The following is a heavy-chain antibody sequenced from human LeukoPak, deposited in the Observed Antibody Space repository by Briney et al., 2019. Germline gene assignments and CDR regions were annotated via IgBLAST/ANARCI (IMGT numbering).Heavy chain of an antibody. CDR3: ARDYYGDSYFDF. Sequence: GGSLRLSCVASGFTFGDYGMSWVRQAPGKGLEWVSGLNWNGDNTGYADSVKGRFTISRDNAKNSLYLQMNGLRAEDTALYYCARDYYGDSYFDFWGQGTLVTVSS. CDR2: LNWNGDNT. D-gene: IGHD4-17*01. V-gene: IGHV3-20*04. CDR1: GFTFGDYG. J-gene: IGHJ4*02.